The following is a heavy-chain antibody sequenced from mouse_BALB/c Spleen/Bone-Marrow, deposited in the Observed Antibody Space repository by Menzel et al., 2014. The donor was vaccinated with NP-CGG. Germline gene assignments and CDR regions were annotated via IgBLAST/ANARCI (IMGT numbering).Heavy chain of an antibody. V-gene: IGHV3-2*02. Sequence: EVKLLESGPGLVKPSQSLSLTCTVTGYSITSDYAWNWIRQFPGNKLEWMGYISYSGSTSHNPSLKSRISITRDTSKNQFFLQLNSVTTEDTATYYCARRGYHLYAMDYWGQGTSVTVSS. CDR3: ARRGYHLYAMDY. D-gene: IGHD2-2*01. J-gene: IGHJ4*01. CDR2: ISYSGST. CDR1: GYSITSDYA.